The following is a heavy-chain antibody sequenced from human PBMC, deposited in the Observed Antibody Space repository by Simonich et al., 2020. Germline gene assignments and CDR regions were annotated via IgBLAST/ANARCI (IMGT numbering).Heavy chain of an antibody. Sequence: EVQLVQSGAEVKKPGESLKISCKGSGYSFTSYWIGWVRQMPGKGLEWLGIRYPGDTDTSYSPAFQGKVTISADKSISTAYLQWSSLKASDTAMYYCARQLNDFDIWGQGTMVTVSS. J-gene: IGHJ3*02. V-gene: IGHV5-51*01. CDR1: GYSFTSYW. D-gene: IGHD1-1*01. CDR2: RYPGDTDT. CDR3: ARQLNDFDI.